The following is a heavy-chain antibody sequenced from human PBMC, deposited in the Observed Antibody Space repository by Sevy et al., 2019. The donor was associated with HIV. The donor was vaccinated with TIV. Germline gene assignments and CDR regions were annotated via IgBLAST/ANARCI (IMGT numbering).Heavy chain of an antibody. D-gene: IGHD6-13*01. CDR2: IYTSGST. CDR3: ARVGSSGSSWYNGFDY. J-gene: IGHJ4*02. V-gene: IGHV4-4*07. CDR1: GGSISSYY. Sequence: SETLSLTCTVSGGSISSYYWSWIRQPAGKGLEWIGRIYTSGSTNYNPSPKSRVTMSVDTSKNQFSLKLSSVTAADTAVYYCARVGSSGSSWYNGFDYWGQGTLVTVSS.